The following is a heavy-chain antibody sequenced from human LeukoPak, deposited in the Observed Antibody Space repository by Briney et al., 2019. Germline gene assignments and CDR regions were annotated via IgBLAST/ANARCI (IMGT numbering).Heavy chain of an antibody. D-gene: IGHD6-19*01. J-gene: IGHJ4*02. CDR2: ISGDGGST. CDR1: GFMFHAYA. CDR3: ARESESSGWYDY. Sequence: GGSLTLSCAAPGFMFHAYAIHWVRQAPGKGLEWVSLISGDGGSTFYADSVKGRFTISRDNSKNSLYLQMNSLRSDDTALYYCARESESSGWYDYWGQGTLVTVSS. V-gene: IGHV3-43*02.